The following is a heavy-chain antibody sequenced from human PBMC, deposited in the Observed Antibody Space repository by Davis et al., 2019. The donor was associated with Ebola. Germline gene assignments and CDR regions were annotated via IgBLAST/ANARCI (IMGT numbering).Heavy chain of an antibody. V-gene: IGHV3-23*01. CDR2: ISGSGGST. Sequence: GESLKISCAASGFTFSSYAMSWVRQAPGKGLEWVSAISGSGGSTYYADSVKGRFTISRDNSKNTLYLQMNSLRAEDTAVYYCAKVNWGQLLDYWGQGTLVTVSS. D-gene: IGHD7-27*01. J-gene: IGHJ4*02. CDR1: GFTFSSYA. CDR3: AKVNWGQLLDY.